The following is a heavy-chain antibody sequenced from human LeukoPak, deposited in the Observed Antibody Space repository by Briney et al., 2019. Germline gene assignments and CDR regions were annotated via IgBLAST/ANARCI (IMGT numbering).Heavy chain of an antibody. CDR3: ARHVEIAVAGPIDY. CDR1: GGSISSSRDY. J-gene: IGHJ4*02. D-gene: IGHD6-19*01. CDR2: IYYSGST. Sequence: TLSLTFTVSGGSISSSRDYWGWIRQPPGKGLEWIGSIYYSGSTYYNPSLKSRVTISVDTSKNQFSPKLSSVTAADTAVYYCARHVEIAVAGPIDYWGQGTLVTVSS. V-gene: IGHV4-39*01.